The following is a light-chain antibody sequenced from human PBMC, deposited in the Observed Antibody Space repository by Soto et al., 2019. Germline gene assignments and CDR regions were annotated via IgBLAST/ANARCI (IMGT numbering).Light chain of an antibody. J-gene: IGKJ4*01. Sequence: EVVMRQSPATLSVSPGDGATLSCRASQAFGDALAWYHQKPGQTPTLLIYDTSTRATGVPARFSGSRSGTDFTLTISRLEAEDFAVYYCQRYNNWRHTFGRGTKVEIK. V-gene: IGKV3-15*01. CDR2: DTS. CDR1: QAFGDA. CDR3: QRYNNWRHT.